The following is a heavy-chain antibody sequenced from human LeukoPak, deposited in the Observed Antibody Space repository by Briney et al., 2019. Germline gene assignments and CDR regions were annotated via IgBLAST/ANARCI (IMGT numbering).Heavy chain of an antibody. CDR1: GGTFSSYA. J-gene: IGHJ4*02. V-gene: IGHV1-69*13. D-gene: IGHD3-22*01. Sequence: GASVKVSCKASGGTFSSYAISWVRQAPGQGLEWMGGIIPIFGTANYAQKFQGRVTITADESTSTAYMELSSLRSEDTAVYYCARGIGSLAYYDSSGYTGWGQGTLVTVSS. CDR3: ARGIGSLAYYDSSGYTG. CDR2: IIPIFGTA.